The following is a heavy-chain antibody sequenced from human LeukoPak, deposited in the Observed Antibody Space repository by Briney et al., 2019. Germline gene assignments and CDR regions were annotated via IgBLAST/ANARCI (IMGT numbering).Heavy chain of an antibody. CDR2: IKQDGSEK. D-gene: IGHD1-7*01. J-gene: IGHJ4*01. CDR1: GFTFNSYW. V-gene: IGHV3-7*01. CDR3: ATSRTFDY. Sequence: GGSLRLSCAASGFTFNSYWMNWVRQAPGKGLEWVANIKQDGSEKYYVDSVKGRFTISRDNAENSLYLQMNSLRAEDTAVYYCATSRTFDYWGQEPWSPSPQ.